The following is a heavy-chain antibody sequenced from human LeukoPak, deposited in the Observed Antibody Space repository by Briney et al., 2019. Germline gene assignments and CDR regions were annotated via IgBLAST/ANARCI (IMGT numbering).Heavy chain of an antibody. V-gene: IGHV3-74*01. CDR1: GFTFSDTW. CDR2: IRSDGSDT. Sequence: GGSLRLSCAASGFTFSDTWMHWVRQAPGEGLVWVSRIRSDGSDTRYAESVKGRFTISRDNAKNTLYLQMNSLRAEDTAVYYCARDRSRDDYVWGSYRYSDPYFDYWGQGTLVTVSS. D-gene: IGHD3-16*02. J-gene: IGHJ4*02. CDR3: ARDRSRDDYVWGSYRYSDPYFDY.